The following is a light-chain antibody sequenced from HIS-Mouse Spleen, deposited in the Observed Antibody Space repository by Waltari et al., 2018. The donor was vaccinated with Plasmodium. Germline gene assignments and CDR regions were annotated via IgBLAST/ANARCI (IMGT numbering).Light chain of an antibody. Sequence: SYELTQPPSVSVSPGQTARITCAGDALPKQYAYWYQQKQGRAPVLVIYNNSERPSGIPERFSGSSSGTTVTLTISGVQAEDEADYYCQSADSSGTYRVFGGGTKLTVL. CDR3: QSADSSGTYRV. CDR2: NNS. V-gene: IGLV3-25*03. J-gene: IGLJ2*01. CDR1: ALPKQY.